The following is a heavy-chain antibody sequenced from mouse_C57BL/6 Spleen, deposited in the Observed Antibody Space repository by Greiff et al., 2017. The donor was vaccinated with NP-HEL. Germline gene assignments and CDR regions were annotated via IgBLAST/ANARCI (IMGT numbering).Heavy chain of an antibody. D-gene: IGHD2-2*01. V-gene: IGHV8-12*01. CDR1: GFSLSTSGMG. CDR2: IYWDDDK. Sequence: QVTLKESGPGILQSSQTLSLTCSFSGFSLSTSGMGVSWIRQPSGKGLEWLAHIYWDDDKRYNPSLKSRLTISKDTSRNQVFLKITSVDTADTATYYCTAMVRGAWFAYWGQGTLVTVSA. J-gene: IGHJ3*01. CDR3: TAMVRGAWFAY.